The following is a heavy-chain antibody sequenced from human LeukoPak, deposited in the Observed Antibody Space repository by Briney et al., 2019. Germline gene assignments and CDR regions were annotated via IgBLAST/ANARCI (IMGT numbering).Heavy chain of an antibody. V-gene: IGHV4-59*01. CDR1: GGSISSYY. CDR3: ARALLRPWFDP. CDR2: IYYSGST. Sequence: SETLSLTCTVSGGSISSYYWSWIRQPPGKGLEWIGYIYYSGSTNYNPSLKSRVTVSVDTSKNQFSLKLSSVTAADTAVYYCARALLRPWFDPWGQGTLVTVSS. D-gene: IGHD4-17*01. J-gene: IGHJ5*02.